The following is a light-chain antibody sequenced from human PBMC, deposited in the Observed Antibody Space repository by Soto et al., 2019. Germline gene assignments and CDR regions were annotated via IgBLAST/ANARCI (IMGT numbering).Light chain of an antibody. Sequence: EIQLTQSPSFLSASVGYRVTITCRASQGISNYLAWYQQKQGKAPNLLIHTASTLQSGVPSRLSGSGSGTEFTLTISSMQNEDFATYYCQQRNSYPITFGQGTRLEIK. CDR2: TAS. J-gene: IGKJ5*01. CDR1: QGISNY. CDR3: QQRNSYPIT. V-gene: IGKV1-9*01.